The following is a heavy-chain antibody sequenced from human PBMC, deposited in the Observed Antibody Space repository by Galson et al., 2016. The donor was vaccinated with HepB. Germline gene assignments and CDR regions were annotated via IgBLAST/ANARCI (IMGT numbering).Heavy chain of an antibody. CDR1: GLNFTDAW. Sequence: SLRLPCAASGLNFTDAWMTWVRQAPGKGLEWVARIKSTADGGTADHATPGKGRFTISRDDSKNTVFLNMNSLKTEDSALYYCTTDWNNSKFGYNWFDPWGQGTLVIVPS. J-gene: IGHJ5*02. CDR2: IKSTADGGTA. CDR3: TTDWNNSKFGYNWFDP. D-gene: IGHD3-3*02. V-gene: IGHV3-15*01.